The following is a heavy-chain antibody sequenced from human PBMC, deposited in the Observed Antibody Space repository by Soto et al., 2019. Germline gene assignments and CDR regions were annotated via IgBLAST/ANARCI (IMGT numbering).Heavy chain of an antibody. Sequence: ASVKDTCKASGYTFTSHAISWVRQAPGQGLEWMGWISNYNGDANYAQKFQGRVTMTTDTSTSTAAMELRSLTSDNLALYYSAMDPSKTNGYLNWCERWGKGILVTVSS. CDR1: GYTFTSHA. CDR2: ISNYNGDA. V-gene: IGHV1-18*03. D-gene: IGHD1-1*01. J-gene: IGHJ5*02. CDR3: AMDPSKTNGYLNWCER.